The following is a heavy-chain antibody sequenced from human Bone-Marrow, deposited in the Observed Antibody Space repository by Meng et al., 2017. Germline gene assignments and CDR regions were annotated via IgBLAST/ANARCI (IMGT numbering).Heavy chain of an antibody. Sequence: VYLRQWGEGLLKPSGTLSLPCVVSGGSFSDYYWSWIRQPPGKGLEWIGEINHSGSTNYNPSLESRATISVDTSQNNLSLKLSSVTAADSAVYYCASQLWFGELLFDYWGQGTLVTVSS. V-gene: IGHV4-34*01. D-gene: IGHD3-10*01. J-gene: IGHJ4*02. CDR2: INHSGST. CDR1: GGSFSDYY. CDR3: ASQLWFGELLFDY.